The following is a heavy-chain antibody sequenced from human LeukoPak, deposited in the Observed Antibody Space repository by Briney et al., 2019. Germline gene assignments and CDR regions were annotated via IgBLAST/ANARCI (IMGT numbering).Heavy chain of an antibody. Sequence: ASVTVSCKASGYTFTDHGISWVRQAPGQGLEWMGWISTFNGDTNYAQKFQGRVTITSETSTNTAHMELRSLRSDDTAIYYCARDLAFLPVPAANGWLDPWGQGTLVTVSS. CDR3: ARDLAFLPVPAANGWLDP. V-gene: IGHV1-18*01. D-gene: IGHD3-16*01. J-gene: IGHJ5*02. CDR1: GYTFTDHG. CDR2: ISTFNGDT.